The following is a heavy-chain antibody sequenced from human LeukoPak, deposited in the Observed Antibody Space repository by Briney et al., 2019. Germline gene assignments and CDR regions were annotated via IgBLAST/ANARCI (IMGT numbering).Heavy chain of an antibody. V-gene: IGHV3-30*03. CDR2: ISYTGRDK. Sequence: PGGSLRLSCAASGFTFSSYGMHWVRQAPGKGLEWLTFISYTGRDKYYADSVKGRFTTSRDNSKNTLYLQMNSLRAEDTALYYCARDSSMTPVTMDFDYWGQGTLVTVSS. CDR1: GFTFSSYG. D-gene: IGHD4-17*01. J-gene: IGHJ4*02. CDR3: ARDSSMTPVTMDFDY.